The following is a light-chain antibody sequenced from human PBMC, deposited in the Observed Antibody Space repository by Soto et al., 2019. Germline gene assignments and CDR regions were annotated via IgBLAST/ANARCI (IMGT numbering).Light chain of an antibody. CDR1: QSISTE. J-gene: IGKJ2*01. CDR2: SAS. V-gene: IGKV3-15*01. CDR3: QQDDNLPLT. Sequence: EIVMTQSPATLSLSPGERATLSCRASQSISTELAGYQQKPGQPPRLLIYSASTRATGVPARFTGSGSGSEFTLTISGLQSEDFAVYYCQQDDNLPLTFGQGTSLEI.